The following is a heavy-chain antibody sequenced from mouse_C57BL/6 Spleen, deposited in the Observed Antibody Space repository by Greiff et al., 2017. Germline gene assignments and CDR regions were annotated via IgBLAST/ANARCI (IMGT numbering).Heavy chain of an antibody. Sequence: VKLQQSGAELVRPGASVTLSCKASGYTFTDYEMHWVKQTPVHGLEWIGAIDPETGGTAYNQKFKGKAILTADKSSSTAYMELRSLTSEDSAVYYCTRPLDGYYRGAWFAYWGQGTLVTVSA. CDR1: GYTFTDYE. CDR2: IDPETGGT. CDR3: TRPLDGYYRGAWFAY. V-gene: IGHV1-15*01. D-gene: IGHD2-3*01. J-gene: IGHJ3*01.